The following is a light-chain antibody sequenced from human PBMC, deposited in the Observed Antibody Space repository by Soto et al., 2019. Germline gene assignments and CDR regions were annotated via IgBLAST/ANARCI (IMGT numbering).Light chain of an antibody. CDR2: SAS. V-gene: IGKV1-39*01. CDR3: QHYHGWPIT. CDR1: QSIANY. J-gene: IGKJ5*01. Sequence: DIQMTQSPSSLSASVGDRVTITCRASQSIANYLNWYHHRPGKAPKLLIYSASNLPSGVPSRFTGSGSGTDFTLTISSLQSEDFAVYYCQHYHGWPITFGQGTRLEIK.